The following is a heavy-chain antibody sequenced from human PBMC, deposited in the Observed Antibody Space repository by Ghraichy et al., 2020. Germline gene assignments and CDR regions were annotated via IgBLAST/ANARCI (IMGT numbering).Heavy chain of an antibody. V-gene: IGHV3-21*01. CDR2: ISTSSIYI. D-gene: IGHD6-13*01. J-gene: IGHJ3*02. CDR3: ARGVRAAAGLKDAFDI. CDR1: AFTFSSYS. Sequence: GGSLRLSCAASAFTFSSYSMNWVRQAPGKGLEWVSSISTSSIYIYYADSVKGRFTISRDNAKNSLYLQMNSLRAEDTAVYYCARGVRAAAGLKDAFDIWGQGTMVTVSS.